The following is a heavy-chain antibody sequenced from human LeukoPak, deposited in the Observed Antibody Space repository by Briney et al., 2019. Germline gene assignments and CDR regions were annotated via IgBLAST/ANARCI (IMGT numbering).Heavy chain of an antibody. CDR2: ISGSGGST. J-gene: IGHJ4*02. V-gene: IGHV3-23*01. CDR1: GFTFSSYA. CDR3: AGPGDSSSSLGY. D-gene: IGHD6-6*01. Sequence: GGSLRLSCAASGFTFSSYAMSWVRQAPGKGLEWVSAISGSGGSTYYADSVKGRFTISRDNSKNTLYLQMNSLRAEDTAVYYCAGPGDSSSSLGYWGQGTLVTVSS.